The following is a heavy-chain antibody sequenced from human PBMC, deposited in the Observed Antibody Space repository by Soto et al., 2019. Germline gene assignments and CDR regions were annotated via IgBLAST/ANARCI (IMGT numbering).Heavy chain of an antibody. J-gene: IGHJ4*02. CDR3: ARANPVRCSGGSCYRSFDY. CDR1: GFTFSSYA. Sequence: PGGSLRLSCAASGFTFSSYAMSWVRQAPGKGLEWVSSISSSSSYIYYADSVKGRFTISRDNAKNSLYLQMNSLRAEDTAVYYCARANPVRCSGGSCYRSFDYWGQGTLVTVSS. CDR2: ISSSSSYI. D-gene: IGHD2-15*01. V-gene: IGHV3-21*01.